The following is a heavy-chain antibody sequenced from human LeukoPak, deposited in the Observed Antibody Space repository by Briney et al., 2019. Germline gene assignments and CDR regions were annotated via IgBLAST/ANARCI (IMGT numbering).Heavy chain of an antibody. V-gene: IGHV4-39*01. CDR1: GGSISSSSYY. J-gene: IGHJ5*02. CDR3: ARHEIVVVPAAILCGWFDP. D-gene: IGHD2-2*02. Sequence: SETLSLTCTVSGGSISSSSYYWGWIRQPPGTGLEWIGSIYYSGSTYYNPSLKSRVTISVDMSKNQFSLKLSSVTAADTAVYYCARHEIVVVPAAILCGWFDPWGQGTLVTVSS. CDR2: IYYSGST.